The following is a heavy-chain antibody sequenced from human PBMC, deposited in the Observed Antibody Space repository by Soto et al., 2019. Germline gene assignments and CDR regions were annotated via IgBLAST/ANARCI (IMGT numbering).Heavy chain of an antibody. V-gene: IGHV1-24*01. CDR3: ATVGIRGQLRLGMDV. Sequence: ASVKVSCKVSGYTLTELSMHWVRQAPGKGLEWMGGFDPEDGETIYAQKFQGRVTMTEDTSTDTAYMELSSLRSEDTAVYYCATVGIRGQLRLGMDVWGQGTTVTVSS. CDR1: GYTLTELS. J-gene: IGHJ6*02. CDR2: FDPEDGET. D-gene: IGHD6-13*01.